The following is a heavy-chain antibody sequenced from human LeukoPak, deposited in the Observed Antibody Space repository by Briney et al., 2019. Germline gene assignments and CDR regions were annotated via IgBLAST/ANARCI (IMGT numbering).Heavy chain of an antibody. V-gene: IGHV4-59*01. CDR2: IYYSGST. Sequence: SETLFLTCTVSGGSISSYYWSWIRQPPGKGLEWIGYIYYSGSTNYNPSLKSRVTISVDTSKNQFSLKLSSVTAADTAVYYCARDPDYWGQGTLVTVSS. CDR1: GGSISSYY. J-gene: IGHJ4*02. CDR3: ARDPDY.